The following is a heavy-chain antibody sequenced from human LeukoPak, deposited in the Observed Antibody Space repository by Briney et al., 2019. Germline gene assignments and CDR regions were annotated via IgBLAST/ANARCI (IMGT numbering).Heavy chain of an antibody. CDR3: ARGTRRDGNILDAFDI. J-gene: IGHJ3*02. Sequence: GESLKISCKGSEYRFSNYWIGWVRQMPEKGLEWTGIIYPRDSDTRYSPSFQGQVTISADKSISTAYLQWSSLKASDTAMYYCARGTRRDGNILDAFDIWGQGTMVTVSS. CDR1: EYRFSNYW. V-gene: IGHV5-51*01. CDR2: IYPRDSDT. D-gene: IGHD5-24*01.